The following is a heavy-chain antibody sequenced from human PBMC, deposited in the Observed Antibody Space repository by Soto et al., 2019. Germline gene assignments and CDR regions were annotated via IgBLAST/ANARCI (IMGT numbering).Heavy chain of an antibody. V-gene: IGHV3-33*01. D-gene: IGHD6-13*01. CDR3: ARESSSWYAFDI. J-gene: IGHJ3*02. Sequence: GGSLRLSCAASGFTFSSYGMHWVRQAPGKGLEWVAVIWYDGSNKYYADSVKGRFTISRDNSKNTLYLQMNSLRAEDTAVYYCARESSSWYAFDIWGQGTMVTVSS. CDR1: GFTFSSYG. CDR2: IWYDGSNK.